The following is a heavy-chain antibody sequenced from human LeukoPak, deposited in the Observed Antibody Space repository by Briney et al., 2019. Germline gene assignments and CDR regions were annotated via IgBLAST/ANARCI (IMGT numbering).Heavy chain of an antibody. Sequence: PSETLSLTCAVYGGSFSGYYWSWIRQPPGKGLEWIGEINHSGSTNYNPSLKSRVTISVDTSKNQFSLKLSSVTAADTAVYYCAREPVSGHGPKNWFDPWGQGTLVTVSS. V-gene: IGHV4-34*01. CDR3: AREPVSGHGPKNWFDP. J-gene: IGHJ5*02. CDR2: INHSGST. CDR1: GGSFSGYY. D-gene: IGHD5-24*01.